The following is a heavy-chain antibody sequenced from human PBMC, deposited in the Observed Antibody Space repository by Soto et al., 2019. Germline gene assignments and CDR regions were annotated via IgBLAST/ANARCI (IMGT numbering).Heavy chain of an antibody. Sequence: PSETLSLTWTVSGGSLSSYYWSWIRQPPGKGLEWIGYIYYSGSTNYNPSLKSRVTISVDTSKNQFSLKLSSVTAADTAVYYCARLKGGGDAFDIWGQGTMVTVSS. D-gene: IGHD1-26*01. CDR1: GGSLSSYY. J-gene: IGHJ3*02. CDR2: IYYSGST. V-gene: IGHV4-59*08. CDR3: ARLKGGGDAFDI.